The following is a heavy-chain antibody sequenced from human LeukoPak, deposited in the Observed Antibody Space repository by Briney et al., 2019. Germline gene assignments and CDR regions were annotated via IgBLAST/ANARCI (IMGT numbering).Heavy chain of an antibody. J-gene: IGHJ4*02. D-gene: IGHD3-10*01. CDR3: ARERSGSYYPRHFDY. CDR2: ISYDGSNK. CDR1: GFTFSSYA. V-gene: IGHV3-30*04. Sequence: PGGSLRLSCAASGFTFSSYAMHWVRQAPGKGPEWVAVISYDGSNKYYADSVKGRFTISRDNSKNTLYLQMNSLRAEDTAVYYCARERSGSYYPRHFDYWGQGTLVTVSS.